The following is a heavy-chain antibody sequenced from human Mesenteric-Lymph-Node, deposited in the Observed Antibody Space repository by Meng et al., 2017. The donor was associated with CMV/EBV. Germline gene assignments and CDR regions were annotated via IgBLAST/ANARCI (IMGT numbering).Heavy chain of an antibody. J-gene: IGHJ4*02. V-gene: IGHV1-3*01. CDR3: ARADRGAAAEEY. Sequence: CKASGFTFTNYAVHWVRQAPGQRLEWMGWISAGSGDTQYSQRFHGRVTITRDTSASTAYMELSSLRPEDSAVYYCARADRGAAAEEYWGQGTLVTV. CDR2: ISAGSGDT. D-gene: IGHD6-13*01. CDR1: GFTFTNYA.